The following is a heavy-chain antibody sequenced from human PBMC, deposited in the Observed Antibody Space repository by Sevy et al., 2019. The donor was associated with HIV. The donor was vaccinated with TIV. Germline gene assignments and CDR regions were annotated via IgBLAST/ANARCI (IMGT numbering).Heavy chain of an antibody. CDR1: GGTFSNDA. J-gene: IGHJ3*02. D-gene: IGHD3-22*01. Sequence: ASVKVSCKASGGTFSNDAISWVRQAPGQGPEWMGGIIPMFGKANYTQKFQGRVTIPADESTRKVYMELSSLRFEDTAVYYCAREWGYYDSSGYSLDAFDIWGQGTMVTVSS. CDR3: AREWGYYDSSGYSLDAFDI. CDR2: IIPMFGKA. V-gene: IGHV1-69*13.